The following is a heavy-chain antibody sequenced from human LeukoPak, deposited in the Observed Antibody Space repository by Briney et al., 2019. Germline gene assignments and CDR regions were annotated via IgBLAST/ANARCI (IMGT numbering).Heavy chain of an antibody. CDR2: IYHSGST. D-gene: IGHD2-2*01. CDR1: GYSISSGYY. V-gene: IGHV4-38-2*01. Sequence: SETLSLTCAVSGYSISSGYYWGWIRQPPGKGLEWIGSIYHSGSTYYNSSLKSRVTISVDTSKNQFSLKLSSVTAADTAVYYCARHRYCSSTSCYRGYFDYWGQGTLVTVSS. J-gene: IGHJ4*02. CDR3: ARHRYCSSTSCYRGYFDY.